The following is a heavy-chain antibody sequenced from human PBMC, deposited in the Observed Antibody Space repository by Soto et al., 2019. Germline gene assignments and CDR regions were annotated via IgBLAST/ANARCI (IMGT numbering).Heavy chain of an antibody. D-gene: IGHD3-10*01. J-gene: IGHJ6*01. V-gene: IGHV1-2*04. CDR1: GYTFTGYY. Sequence: GASVKVSCKASGYTFTGYYMHWVRQAPGQGLEWMGWINPNSGGTNYAQKFQGWVTMTRDTSISTAYMELSRLRSDDTAVYYCARCLPILLWFGESPDDYYYGMDVWGQGTTVTAPQ. CDR3: ARCLPILLWFGESPDDYYYGMDV. CDR2: INPNSGGT.